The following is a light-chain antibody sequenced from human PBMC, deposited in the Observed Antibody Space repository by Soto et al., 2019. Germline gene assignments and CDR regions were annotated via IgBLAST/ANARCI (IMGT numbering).Light chain of an antibody. J-gene: IGKJ4*01. Sequence: EIVLTQSPGTLSLSPGERAPLSCRASQSVSSTYLAWYQQKPGQAPRLLIYSSSNRATGIPDRFSGSGSGTDFTLTISRLEPADFAVYYCQQYGRSPLTFGGGTKVDIK. CDR1: QSVSSTY. CDR3: QQYGRSPLT. V-gene: IGKV3-20*01. CDR2: SSS.